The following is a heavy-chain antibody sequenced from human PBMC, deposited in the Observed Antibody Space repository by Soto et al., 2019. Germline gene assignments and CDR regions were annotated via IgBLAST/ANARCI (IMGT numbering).Heavy chain of an antibody. CDR3: ARHQSPYCSSTGCYNAGFDP. CDR2: IYYSGST. V-gene: IGHV4-39*01. J-gene: IGHJ5*02. Sequence: SETLSLSCTVSGGSISSSSYYWGWIRQPPGKGLEWIGSIYYSGSTYYNPSLKSRVTISVDTSKNQFSLKLSSVTAADTAVYYCARHQSPYCSSTGCYNAGFDPWGQGTLVTVSS. D-gene: IGHD2-2*01. CDR1: GGSISSSSYY.